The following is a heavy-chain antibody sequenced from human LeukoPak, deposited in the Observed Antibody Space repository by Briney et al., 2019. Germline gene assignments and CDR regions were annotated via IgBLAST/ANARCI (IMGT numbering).Heavy chain of an antibody. V-gene: IGHV3-23*01. CDR1: GFTVSSNY. CDR3: AKDEYSGSYYLFDY. CDR2: ISGSGGST. Sequence: PGGSLRLSRAASGFTVSSNYMSWVRQAPGKGLEWVSAISGSGGSTYYADSVKGRFTISRDNSKNTLYLQMNSLRAEDTAVYYCAKDEYSGSYYLFDYWGQGTLVTVSS. D-gene: IGHD1-26*01. J-gene: IGHJ4*02.